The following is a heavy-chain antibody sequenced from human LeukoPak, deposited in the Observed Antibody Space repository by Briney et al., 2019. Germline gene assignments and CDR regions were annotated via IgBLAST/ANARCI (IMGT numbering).Heavy chain of an antibody. J-gene: IGHJ4*02. D-gene: IGHD4-17*01. CDR3: ARDLYGDYENY. Sequence: GGSLRLSCAASGFTFSSYGMSWVRQAPGKGLEWVSAISGSGGSTYYADSVKGRFTISRDNSKNTLYLQMNSLRAEDTAVYYCARDLYGDYENYWGQGTLVTVSS. CDR1: GFTFSSYG. CDR2: ISGSGGST. V-gene: IGHV3-23*01.